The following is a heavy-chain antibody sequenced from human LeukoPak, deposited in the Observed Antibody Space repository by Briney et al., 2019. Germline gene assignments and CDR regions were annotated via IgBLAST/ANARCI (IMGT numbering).Heavy chain of an antibody. CDR2: ISSNGGST. CDR1: GFTFSSYV. Sequence: GGSLRLSCAASGFTFSSYVMHWVRQAPGKGLEYVSAISSNGGSTYYANSVKGRFTISRDNSKNTLYLQMGSLRAEDMAVYYCARSYATEYYYYYYMDVWGKGTTVTVSS. D-gene: IGHD2-21*02. J-gene: IGHJ6*03. V-gene: IGHV3-64*01. CDR3: ARSYATEYYYYYYMDV.